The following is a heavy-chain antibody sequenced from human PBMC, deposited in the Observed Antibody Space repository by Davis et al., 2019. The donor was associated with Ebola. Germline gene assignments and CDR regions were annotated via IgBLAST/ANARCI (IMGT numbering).Heavy chain of an antibody. Sequence: GESLNTSCAASGFTFSSYSMNWVRQAPGKGLEWVSSISSSSSYIYYADSVKGRFTIPRDNAKNSLYLQMNSLRAEDTAVYYCASGSGSYHYYGMDVWGQGTTVTVSS. D-gene: IGHD3-10*01. CDR1: GFTFSSYS. V-gene: IGHV3-21*01. CDR3: ASGSGSYHYYGMDV. CDR2: ISSSSSYI. J-gene: IGHJ6*02.